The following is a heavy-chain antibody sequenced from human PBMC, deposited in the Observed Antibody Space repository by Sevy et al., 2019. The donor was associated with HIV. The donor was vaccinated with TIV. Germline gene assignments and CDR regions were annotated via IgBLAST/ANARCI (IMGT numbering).Heavy chain of an antibody. CDR3: ARGGPPTSSGSYFDS. D-gene: IGHD1-26*01. V-gene: IGHV4-4*07. CDR2: IYTSGST. J-gene: IGHJ4*02. CDR1: GSSISSDY. Sequence: SETLSLTCTVSGSSISSDYWNWIRQPAGKGLEWIGRIYTSGSTNYNPSLKSRVTMSVDTSKNQFSLKLSSVTAADTAVYYCARGGPPTSSGSYFDSWGQGTLVTVSS.